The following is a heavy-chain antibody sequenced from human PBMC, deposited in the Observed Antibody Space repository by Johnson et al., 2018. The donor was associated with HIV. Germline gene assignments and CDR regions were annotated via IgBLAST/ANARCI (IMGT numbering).Heavy chain of an antibody. CDR1: GFTFSSYG. J-gene: IGHJ3*02. Sequence: QVQLVESGGGVVQPGRSLRLSCAASGFTFSSYGMHWVRQAPGKGLEWVAVISYDGSNKYYADSVKGRFTISRDNSKNTLYLQMSSLRAEDTAVYYCAEPAGAARDAFDIWGQGTMVTVSS. CDR3: AEPAGAARDAFDI. CDR2: ISYDGSNK. D-gene: IGHD6-13*01. V-gene: IGHV3-30*18.